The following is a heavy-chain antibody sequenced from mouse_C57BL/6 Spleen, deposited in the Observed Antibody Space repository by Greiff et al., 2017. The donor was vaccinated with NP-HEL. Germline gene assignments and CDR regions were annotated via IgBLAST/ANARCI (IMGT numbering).Heavy chain of an antibody. D-gene: IGHD1-1*01. CDR2: IDPSDSET. CDR3: ARGNYYGSSYGYFDV. V-gene: IGHV1-52*01. J-gene: IGHJ1*03. CDR1: GYTFTSYW. Sequence: VQLQQPGAELVRPGSSVKLSCKASGYTFTSYWMHWVKQRPIQGLEWIGNIDPSDSETHYNQQFKDKATLTVDKSSSTAYMQLSSLTSEDSAVYYCARGNYYGSSYGYFDVWGTGTTVTVSS.